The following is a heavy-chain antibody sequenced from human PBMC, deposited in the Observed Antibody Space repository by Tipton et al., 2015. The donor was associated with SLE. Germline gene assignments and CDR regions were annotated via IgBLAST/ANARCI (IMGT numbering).Heavy chain of an antibody. D-gene: IGHD3-10*01. CDR1: GGSISTTDHY. V-gene: IGHV4-39*07. CDR2: VFYSGNT. J-gene: IGHJ4*02. CDR3: ARTEQGTGSYYRLVFEI. Sequence: TLSLTCSVSGGSISTTDHYWGWIRQPPGKELEWIGSVFYSGNTYYNESLQSRVTISIDTSKNQFSLKLSSVTAADTAVYYCARTEQGTGSYYRLVFEIWGQGTLVTVSS.